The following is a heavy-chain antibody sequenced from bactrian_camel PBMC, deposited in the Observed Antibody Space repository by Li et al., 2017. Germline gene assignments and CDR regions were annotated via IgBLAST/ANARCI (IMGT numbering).Heavy chain of an antibody. CDR1: GFARSRNS. CDR2: INSDGATT. Sequence: HVQLVESGGDLVQPGGSLRLSCVDPGFARSRNSMYWVRQASGKALEWVSSINSDGATTYYADSVKGRFTTSRDNAKNTVYLQMHSLKSEDTALYYCATALAGWGQGTQVTVS. J-gene: IGHJ4*01. V-gene: IGHV3S1*01. D-gene: IGHD3*01. CDR3: ATALAG.